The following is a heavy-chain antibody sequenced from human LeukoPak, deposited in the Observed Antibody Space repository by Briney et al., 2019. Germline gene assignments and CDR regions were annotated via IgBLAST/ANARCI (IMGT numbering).Heavy chain of an antibody. D-gene: IGHD3-10*01. V-gene: IGHV4-59*08. Sequence: SETLSLTCIVSGGSINSHYWSWIRQPPGKGLEWIGDIHYTGTTKYNPSVKSRVTISIDTSKNQFSLKLSSVTAADTAVYYCATYGSGSYPEGFDYWGQGTLVTVSS. CDR2: IHYTGTT. CDR1: GGSINSHY. CDR3: ATYGSGSYPEGFDY. J-gene: IGHJ4*02.